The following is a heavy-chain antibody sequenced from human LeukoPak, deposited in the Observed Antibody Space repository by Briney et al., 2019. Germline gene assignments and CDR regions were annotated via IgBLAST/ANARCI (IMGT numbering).Heavy chain of an antibody. Sequence: PSETLSLTCTVSGHSISSGYYWGWIRQPPGKGLEWIGSIYHSGSTYYNPSLKSRVTISVDTSKNQFSLKLSSVTAADTAVYYCARGSFYCSGGSCYSGIWFDPWGQGTLVTVSS. V-gene: IGHV4-38-2*02. J-gene: IGHJ5*02. D-gene: IGHD2-15*01. CDR1: GHSISSGYY. CDR2: IYHSGST. CDR3: ARGSFYCSGGSCYSGIWFDP.